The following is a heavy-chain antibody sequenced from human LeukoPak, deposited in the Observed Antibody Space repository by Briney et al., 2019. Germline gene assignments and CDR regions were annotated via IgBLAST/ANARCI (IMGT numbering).Heavy chain of an antibody. CDR3: ARSTIFGVVPTRWFDP. CDR1: GYTFTSYY. V-gene: IGHV1-46*01. CDR2: INPSGGST. Sequence: ASVKVSRKASGYTFTSYYMHWVRQAPGQGLEWMGIINPSGGSTSYAQKFQGRVTMTRDMSTSTVYMELSSLRSEDTAVYYCARSTIFGVVPTRWFDPWGQGTLVTVSS. D-gene: IGHD3-3*01. J-gene: IGHJ5*02.